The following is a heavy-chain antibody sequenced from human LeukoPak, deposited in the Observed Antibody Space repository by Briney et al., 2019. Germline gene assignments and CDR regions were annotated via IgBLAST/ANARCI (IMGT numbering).Heavy chain of an antibody. Sequence: PGGSLRLSCAASGFTFSSYAMSWVRQAPGKGLEWVSAISGSGGSTYYADSVKGRFTISRDNSKNTLYLQMNSLRAEDTAVYYCVRDPLFIAVAGEDAFDIWGQGTMVTVSS. CDR2: ISGSGGST. D-gene: IGHD6-19*01. V-gene: IGHV3-23*01. CDR1: GFTFSSYA. J-gene: IGHJ3*02. CDR3: VRDPLFIAVAGEDAFDI.